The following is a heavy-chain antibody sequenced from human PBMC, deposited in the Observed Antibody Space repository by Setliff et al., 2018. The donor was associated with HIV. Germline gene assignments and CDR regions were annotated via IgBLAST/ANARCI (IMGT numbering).Heavy chain of an antibody. CDR1: GGTFSSYA. D-gene: IGHD5-18*01. Sequence: SVKVSCKASGGTFSSYAINWVRQAPGQGLEWMGGIIPILGVAHHAQKFQGRVTITVDKSTSTAYMGLRSLRSEDTAVYYCATRTRWIQLSFDGIFDYWGQGTPVTVSS. CDR3: ATRTRWIQLSFDGIFDY. J-gene: IGHJ4*02. CDR2: IIPILGVA. V-gene: IGHV1-69*10.